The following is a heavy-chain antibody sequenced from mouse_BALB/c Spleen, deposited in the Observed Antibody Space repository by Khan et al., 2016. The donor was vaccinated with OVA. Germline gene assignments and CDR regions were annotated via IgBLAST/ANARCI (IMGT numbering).Heavy chain of an antibody. CDR2: ISYSGNT. J-gene: IGHJ2*01. CDR1: GYSITSDYA. D-gene: IGHD3-2*02. Sequence: EVQLQESGPGLVKPSQSLSLTCTVTGYSITSDYAWNWIRQFPGNKLEWMGYISYSGNTNYNPSLKSRISITRDTSKNQFFLQLNFVTIEDTAKYYCARIQGGDFDYWGQGTTLTVSS. V-gene: IGHV3-2*02. CDR3: ARIQGGDFDY.